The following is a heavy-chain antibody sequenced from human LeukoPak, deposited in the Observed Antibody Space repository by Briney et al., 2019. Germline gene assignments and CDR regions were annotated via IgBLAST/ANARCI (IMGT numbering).Heavy chain of an antibody. CDR2: IKTKSDGGAT. V-gene: IGHV3-15*01. Sequence: GGSLRLSCVVSGFTFRNTWMSWVRQAPGKGLEWVGRIKTKSDGGATAYAAPVKGRFTISRDDSENMVYLQMNSLKTEDTAVYYCTTDSTVVSSDTSGDYVGYFDCWGQGTLVTVSS. J-gene: IGHJ4*02. CDR3: TTDSTVVSSDTSGDYVGYFDC. CDR1: GFTFRNTW. D-gene: IGHD4-17*01.